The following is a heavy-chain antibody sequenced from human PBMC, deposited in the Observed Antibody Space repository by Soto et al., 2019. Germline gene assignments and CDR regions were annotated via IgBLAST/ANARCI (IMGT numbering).Heavy chain of an antibody. CDR2: IDSASSSI. D-gene: IGHD6-19*01. J-gene: IGHJ3*02. Sequence: EELLVESGGGFVQPGGSLRLSCAASGFTFSPYSMSWVRQAPGKGLEWISYIDSASSSIHYSDSVKGRFTISRDNAKSSLWLQMNSLRDEDTAVYYCVRDRMWEQWLGPHEALEIWGQGTMVTVSS. V-gene: IGHV3-48*02. CDR3: VRDRMWEQWLGPHEALEI. CDR1: GFTFSPYS.